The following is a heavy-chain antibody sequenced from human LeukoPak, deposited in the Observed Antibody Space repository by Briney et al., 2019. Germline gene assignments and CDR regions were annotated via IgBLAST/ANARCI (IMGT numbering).Heavy chain of an antibody. CDR3: ARSLDSSVYSPY. CDR1: GFTFDDYA. CDR2: ISWNSGSI. V-gene: IGHV3-9*01. J-gene: IGHJ4*02. Sequence: GRSLRLSCAASGFTFDDYAMHWVRQAPGKGLEGVSGISWNSGSIGYADSVKGRFTISRDNAKNSLYLQMNSLRVEDTAVYYCARSLDSSVYSPYWGQGTLVTVSS. D-gene: IGHD3-22*01.